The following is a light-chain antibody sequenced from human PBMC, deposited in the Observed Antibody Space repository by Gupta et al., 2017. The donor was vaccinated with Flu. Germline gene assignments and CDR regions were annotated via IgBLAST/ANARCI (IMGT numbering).Light chain of an antibody. CDR1: RDILYSSNNKNY. Sequence: DIVLTQSPDSLAVSLGGRATIKCKSSRDILYSSNNKNYLAWYQQKPGQPPRLLISWASTREPGVPDRFSGTGSWTDFTLTITSLQAEDVAFYYCQQYYDTPITFGGGTKVEIK. CDR2: WAS. CDR3: QQYYDTPIT. V-gene: IGKV4-1*01. J-gene: IGKJ4*01.